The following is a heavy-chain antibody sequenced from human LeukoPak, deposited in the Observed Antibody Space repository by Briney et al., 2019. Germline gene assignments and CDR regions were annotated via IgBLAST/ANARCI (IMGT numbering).Heavy chain of an antibody. V-gene: IGHV7-4-1*02. D-gene: IGHD3-9*01. CDR2: INTNTGSP. CDR3: ARGGELRYFDWLIDYFKYYFDY. Sequence: GASVKVSCKASGGTFSSYAISWVRQAPGQGLEWMGWINTNTGSPTYAQGFTGRFVFSLDTSVSTAYLQISSLKAEDTAVYYCARGGELRYFDWLIDYFKYYFDYWGQGTLVTVSS. CDR1: GGTFSSYA. J-gene: IGHJ4*02.